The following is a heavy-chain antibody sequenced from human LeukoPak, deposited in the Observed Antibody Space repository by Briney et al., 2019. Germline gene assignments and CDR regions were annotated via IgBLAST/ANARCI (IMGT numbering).Heavy chain of an antibody. CDR2: IYYSGST. CDR3: ARGLEAAAGTIGDY. D-gene: IGHD6-13*01. V-gene: IGHV4-59*12. CDR1: GGSISSYY. J-gene: IGHJ4*02. Sequence: SETLSLTCTVSGGSISSYYWSWIRQPPGKGLEWIGYIYYSGSTNYNPSLKSRVTISVDTSKNQFSLKLSSVTAADTAVYYCARGLEAAAGTIGDYWGQGTLVTVSS.